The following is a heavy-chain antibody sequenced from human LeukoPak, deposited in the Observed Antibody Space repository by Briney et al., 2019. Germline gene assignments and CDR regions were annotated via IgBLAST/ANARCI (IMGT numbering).Heavy chain of an antibody. CDR1: GGSISSRSNY. Sequence: SETLSLTCTVSGGSISSRSNYWGWIRQPPGKGLEWIGYIYYSGSTYYNPSLKSRVTISVDTSKNQFSLKLSSVTAADTAVYYCARRRNSLPHWYFDLWGRGTLVTVSS. D-gene: IGHD2-21*01. CDR2: IYYSGST. J-gene: IGHJ2*01. CDR3: ARRRNSLPHWYFDL. V-gene: IGHV4-30-4*08.